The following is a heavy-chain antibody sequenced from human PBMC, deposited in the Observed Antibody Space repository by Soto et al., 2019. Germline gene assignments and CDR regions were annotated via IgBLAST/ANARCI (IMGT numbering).Heavy chain of an antibody. V-gene: IGHV3-30*03. Sequence: PGGSLRLSCAASGFTFSSYGMHWVRQAPGKGLGWVAVISYDGSNKYYADSVKGRFTISRDNSKNTLYLQMNSLRAEDTAVYYCASSGYSYGYSDWFDPWGQGTLVTVSS. CDR1: GFTFSSYG. D-gene: IGHD5-18*01. CDR2: ISYDGSNK. J-gene: IGHJ5*02. CDR3: ASSGYSYGYSDWFDP.